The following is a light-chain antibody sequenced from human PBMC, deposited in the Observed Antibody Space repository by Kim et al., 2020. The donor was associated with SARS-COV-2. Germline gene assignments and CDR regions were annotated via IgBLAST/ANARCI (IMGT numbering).Light chain of an antibody. CDR3: ASWDDSLNGQVV. V-gene: IGLV1-44*01. CDR1: TSNIGSNT. J-gene: IGLJ2*01. Sequence: QRVTISSSGSTSNIGSNTVNWYQQLPGTAPKLLMHSNNQRPSGVPDRFSGSKSGTSAFLAISGLQSEDEADYYCASWDDSLNGQVVFGGGTQLTVL. CDR2: SNN.